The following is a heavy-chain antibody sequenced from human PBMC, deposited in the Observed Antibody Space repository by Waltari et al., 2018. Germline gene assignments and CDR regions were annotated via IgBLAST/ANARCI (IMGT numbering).Heavy chain of an antibody. CDR2: IYYSGST. CDR3: ARVSCSGGSCYSGYFDL. Sequence: QVQLQESGPGLVKPSETLSLTCTVSGGSISSHYWSWIRQPPGKGLEWIGYIYYSGSTNYNPSLKSRVTISVDTSKNQFSLKLSSVTAADTAVYYCARVSCSGGSCYSGYFDLWGRGTLVTVSS. D-gene: IGHD2-15*01. J-gene: IGHJ2*01. CDR1: GGSISSHY. V-gene: IGHV4-59*11.